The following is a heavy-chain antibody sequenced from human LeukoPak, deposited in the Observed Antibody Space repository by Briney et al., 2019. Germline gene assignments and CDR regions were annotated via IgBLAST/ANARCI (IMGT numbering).Heavy chain of an antibody. CDR2: ISTYNGNT. J-gene: IGHJ4*02. V-gene: IGHV1-18*01. CDR1: GYTFTSYS. CDR3: AKDRWRDGSSSFDN. Sequence: ASVKVSCKASGYTFTSYSINWVRQAPGQGLEWMGWISTYNGNTNYAQKLQGRVTMTTDTSTSTAYMELRSLRSDDPAVYYCAKDRWRDGSSSFDNWGQGTLVSVSS. D-gene: IGHD6-6*01.